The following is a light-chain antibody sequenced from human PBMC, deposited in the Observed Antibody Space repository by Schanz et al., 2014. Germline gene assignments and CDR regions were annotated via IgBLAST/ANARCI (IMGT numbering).Light chain of an antibody. Sequence: DIVLTQSPDTLSSSPGERATLSCRTSRSISSSYLAWYQQKPGQAPRLLIYGASRRATGIPDRFSGSGSGTDFTLTISRLEPEDFAVYYCQQYGSSPKTFGQGTKLEIK. J-gene: IGKJ2*01. CDR1: RSISSSY. V-gene: IGKV3-20*01. CDR3: QQYGSSPKT. CDR2: GAS.